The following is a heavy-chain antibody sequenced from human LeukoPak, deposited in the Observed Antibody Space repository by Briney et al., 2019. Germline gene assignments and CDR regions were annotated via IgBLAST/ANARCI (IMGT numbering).Heavy chain of an antibody. CDR3: ARDGGPCSGGSCYPPHYYGMDV. J-gene: IGHJ6*02. CDR1: GFTFSSYS. V-gene: IGHV3-48*02. Sequence: GRSLRLSCAASGFTFSSYSMNCVRQAQGEWLEWDSYISSSSSTIYYADSVKGRFIISRDNAKNSLYLRMNSLRDEDTAVYYCARDGGPCSGGSCYPPHYYGMDVWGQGTTVTVSS. CDR2: ISSSSSTI. D-gene: IGHD2-15*01.